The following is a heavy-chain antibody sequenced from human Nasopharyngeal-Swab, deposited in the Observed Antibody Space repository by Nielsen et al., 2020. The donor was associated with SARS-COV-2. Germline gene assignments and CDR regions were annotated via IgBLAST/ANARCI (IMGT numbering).Heavy chain of an antibody. CDR2: ISTTTSTR. Sequence: GESLKISCAASGLGFRNYEMNWVRQAPGTGLEWVLYISTTTSTRYYADSVKGRFTVSRDNAKNSLYLPMNSLRAEDTAVYYCAREVPYSGHDDAFDIWGQGTMVTVSA. J-gene: IGHJ3*02. D-gene: IGHD5-12*01. V-gene: IGHV3-48*03. CDR3: AREVPYSGHDDAFDI. CDR1: GLGFRNYE.